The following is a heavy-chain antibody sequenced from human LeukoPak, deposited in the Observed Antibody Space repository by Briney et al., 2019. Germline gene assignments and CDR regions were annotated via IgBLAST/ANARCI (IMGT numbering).Heavy chain of an antibody. CDR3: AGDTHSSSWYDH. CDR1: GFTVSSIY. Sequence: GGSLRFSCAVSGFTVSSIYMSWVRQAPGKGLEWVSFIYSDGNTYYGDSVKGRFTLSRDSSRNTLYLQMNSLTVDDTAVYYCAGDTHSSSWYDHWGQGTLVTVSS. J-gene: IGHJ5*02. CDR2: IYSDGNT. V-gene: IGHV3-53*01. D-gene: IGHD6-19*01.